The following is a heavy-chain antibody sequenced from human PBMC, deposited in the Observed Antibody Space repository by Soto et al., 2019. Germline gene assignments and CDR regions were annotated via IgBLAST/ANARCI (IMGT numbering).Heavy chain of an antibody. Sequence: SETLSLTCTVSGASINSNVHYWGWVRQSPGKGLEWIASVFYTGSPYHNPSLESRVSISVDTSDNQFSLKVTSVTAADTGIYYCARHPFGGYAFDSWGQGTLVTSPQ. J-gene: IGHJ4*02. V-gene: IGHV4-39*01. CDR3: ARHPFGGYAFDS. CDR2: VFYTGSP. CDR1: GASINSNVHY. D-gene: IGHD3-16*01.